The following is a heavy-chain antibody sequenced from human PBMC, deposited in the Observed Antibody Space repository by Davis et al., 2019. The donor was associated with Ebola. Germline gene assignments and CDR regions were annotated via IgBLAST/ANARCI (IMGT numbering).Heavy chain of an antibody. J-gene: IGHJ4*02. Sequence: GESLRLSCAASGFTFSDYYMSWIRQAPGKGLEWVSYISSSSGYTKYADSVKGRFTISRDNAKNSLFLQMNSLRAEDTAVYYCARDQRPYYYDSSGYYALVYWGQGTLVTVSS. V-gene: IGHV3-11*06. CDR1: GFTFSDYY. CDR2: ISSSSGYT. CDR3: ARDQRPYYYDSSGYYALVY. D-gene: IGHD3-22*01.